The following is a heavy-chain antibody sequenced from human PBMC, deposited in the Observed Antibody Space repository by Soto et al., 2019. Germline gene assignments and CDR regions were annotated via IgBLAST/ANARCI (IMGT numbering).Heavy chain of an antibody. V-gene: IGHV3-21*01. CDR1: GFTFSSYS. CDR3: GREVGGGYCSGGSCYYSGMDV. Sequence: EVQLVESGGGLVKPGGSLRLSCAASGFTFSSYSMNWVRQAPGKGLEWVSSISYSNSYIYYADSVKGRFTISRDNAKKSLFLQMNSLRAEDTAMYYCGREVGGGYCSGGSCYYSGMDVWGQGTTVTVSS. D-gene: IGHD2-15*01. J-gene: IGHJ6*02. CDR2: ISYSNSYI.